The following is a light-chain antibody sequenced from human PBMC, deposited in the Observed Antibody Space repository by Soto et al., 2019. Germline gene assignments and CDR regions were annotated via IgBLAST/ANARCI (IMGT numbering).Light chain of an antibody. J-gene: IGKJ1*01. Sequence: IQLTQSPSSLSASVGDRVTITCRAGQGISSSLAWYQQKPGKAPNLLISAASTLQTGVPSRLSGSGSGTDFALTISSLQPEDFATYYCQQIDSYPRTFGQGTKVEI. CDR2: AAS. V-gene: IGKV1-9*01. CDR3: QQIDSYPRT. CDR1: QGISSS.